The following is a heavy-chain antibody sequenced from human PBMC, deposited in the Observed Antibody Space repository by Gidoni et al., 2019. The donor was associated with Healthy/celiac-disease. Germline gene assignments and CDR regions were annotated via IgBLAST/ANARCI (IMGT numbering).Heavy chain of an antibody. D-gene: IGHD3-22*01. Sequence: SCAASGFTFSSYGMHWVRQAPGKGLEWVAVISYDGSNKYYADSVKGRFTISRDNSRNTLYLQMNSLRAEDTAVYYCAKAITMIVVDSVDYWGQGTLVTVSS. J-gene: IGHJ4*02. V-gene: IGHV3-30*18. CDR2: ISYDGSNK. CDR3: AKAITMIVVDSVDY. CDR1: GFTFSSYG.